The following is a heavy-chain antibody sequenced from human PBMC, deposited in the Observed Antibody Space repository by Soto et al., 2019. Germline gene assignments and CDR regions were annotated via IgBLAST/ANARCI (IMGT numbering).Heavy chain of an antibody. D-gene: IGHD4-17*01. CDR1: GFTFSSYA. Sequence: EVQLLESGGGLVQPGGSLRLSCAASGFTFSSYAMSWVRQAPGKGLEWVSAISGSGGSTYYADSVKGRFTISRDNSKNTRYLQMNSLRADDTAVYYCAKDRGADYGDYDAFDIWGQGTMVIVSS. CDR2: ISGSGGST. V-gene: IGHV3-23*01. CDR3: AKDRGADYGDYDAFDI. J-gene: IGHJ3*02.